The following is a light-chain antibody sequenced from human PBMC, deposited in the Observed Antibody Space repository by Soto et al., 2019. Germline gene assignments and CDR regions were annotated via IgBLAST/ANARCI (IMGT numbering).Light chain of an antibody. CDR1: SSDVGGYNY. CDR3: CSYTSSSTLFV. V-gene: IGLV2-14*01. Sequence: QSALTRPASVSGSPGQSITISCTGTSSDVGGYNYVSWYQQHPGKAPKLMIYDVSNRPSGVSNRFSGSKSGNTASLTISGLQAEDEADYYCCSYTSSSTLFVFGTGTKLTVL. CDR2: DVS. J-gene: IGLJ1*01.